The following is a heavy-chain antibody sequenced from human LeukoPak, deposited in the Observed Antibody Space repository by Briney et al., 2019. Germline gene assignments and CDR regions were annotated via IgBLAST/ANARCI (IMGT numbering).Heavy chain of an antibody. CDR3: TRHTLVGARNAFDI. Sequence: SETLSLTCSVSGGSIGTYYWSWIRQPPGKGLEWIGYMYYSGNTNYNPSLKSRVTTSVDSSKNQFSLKLSSVTAADTAVYYCTRHTLVGARNAFDIWGQGTMVTVSS. J-gene: IGHJ3*02. CDR2: MYYSGNT. CDR1: GGSIGTYY. D-gene: IGHD1-26*01. V-gene: IGHV4-59*08.